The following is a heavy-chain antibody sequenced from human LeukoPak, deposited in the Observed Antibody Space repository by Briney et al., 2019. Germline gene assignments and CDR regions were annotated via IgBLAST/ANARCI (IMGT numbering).Heavy chain of an antibody. D-gene: IGHD1-26*01. CDR1: GYTFTIYD. CDR2: MNPKTGNT. Sequence: ASVKVSCKASGYTFTIYDINWVRQAPGQGLEWMGWMNPKTGNTGYAQIFQGRVSMTSNTSITTAYMELSSLRSEDTAVYYCARGLGSPVGQWGQGTLVTVSS. V-gene: IGHV1-8*01. J-gene: IGHJ4*02. CDR3: ARGLGSPVGQ.